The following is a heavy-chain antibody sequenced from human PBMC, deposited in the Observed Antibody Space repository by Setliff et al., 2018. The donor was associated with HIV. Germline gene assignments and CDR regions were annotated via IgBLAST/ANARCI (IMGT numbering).Heavy chain of an antibody. CDR1: GYTFTSFG. V-gene: IGHV1-18*01. CDR3: ARAAVAGPWRKLDY. Sequence: ASVKVSCKASGYTFTSFGISWVRQAPGQGLEWMGRISAYNGNTDHAQRLQGRVTMTTDTSTRTAYMELRSLSSDDTAVYYCARAAVAGPWRKLDYWGQGTLVTVSS. D-gene: IGHD6-19*01. CDR2: ISAYNGNT. J-gene: IGHJ4*02.